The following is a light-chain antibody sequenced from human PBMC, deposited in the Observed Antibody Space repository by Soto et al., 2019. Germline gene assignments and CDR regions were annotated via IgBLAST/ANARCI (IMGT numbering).Light chain of an antibody. Sequence: QSALTQPASVSGSPGQSITISCTGTSSDVGGYNYVSWYQQHPGKAPKLMIYDVSNRPSGVSNRFSGSKSGNTASLTISGLQAEDEADYYCSSYTSSSTRVFGGGRKVTVL. CDR1: SSDVGGYNY. J-gene: IGLJ2*01. CDR3: SSYTSSSTRV. CDR2: DVS. V-gene: IGLV2-14*01.